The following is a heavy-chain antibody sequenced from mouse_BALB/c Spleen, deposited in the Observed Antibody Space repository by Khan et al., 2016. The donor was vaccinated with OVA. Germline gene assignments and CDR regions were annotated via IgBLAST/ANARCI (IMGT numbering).Heavy chain of an antibody. J-gene: IGHJ1*01. CDR2: INTYTGEP. V-gene: IGHV9-3-1*01. CDR1: GYTFTNYG. CDR3: ARKHWYFDV. Sequence: QIQLVQSGPELKKPGETVKISCKVSGYTFTNYGVNWVKQAPGKGLKWMGWINTYTGEPTYADDFEGRFAFSLETSASTAYLQINNLKNEDTATHFCARKHWYFDVWGAGTTVTVSS.